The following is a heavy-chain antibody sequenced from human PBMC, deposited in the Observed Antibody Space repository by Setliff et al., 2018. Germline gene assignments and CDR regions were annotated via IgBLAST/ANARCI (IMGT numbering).Heavy chain of an antibody. J-gene: IGHJ3*01. D-gene: IGHD2-21*02. V-gene: IGHV3-53*01. CDR1: GFIVSNNE. CDR3: ARAGLPYAADV. CDR2: TYSDGRT. Sequence: GGSLRLSCAVSGFIVSNNEMSWVRQAPGKGLEWVSVTYSDGRTNYADSVKGRFTISRDNSKNTFDLQVNSLRAEDTAVYYCARAGLPYAADVWGQGTKVTVSS.